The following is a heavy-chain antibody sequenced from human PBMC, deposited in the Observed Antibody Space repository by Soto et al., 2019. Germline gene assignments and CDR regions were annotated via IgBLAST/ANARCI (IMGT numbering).Heavy chain of an antibody. CDR2: ISWSGGTI. J-gene: IGHJ4*02. Sequence: EVHLVESGGGLVQPGGTLRLSCVASGFTFDDYAIHWVRQAPGKGLEWVSGISWSGGTIGYADSVKGRFTISRDNARNSVYLQMNSLRAEDTAFYYCAKDTRISGWYYFDYWGQGTLVTVSS. CDR1: GFTFDDYA. CDR3: AKDTRISGWYYFDY. V-gene: IGHV3-9*01. D-gene: IGHD6-19*01.